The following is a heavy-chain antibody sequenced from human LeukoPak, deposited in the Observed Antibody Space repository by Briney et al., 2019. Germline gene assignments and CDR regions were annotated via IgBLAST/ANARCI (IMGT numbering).Heavy chain of an antibody. CDR1: GFTLSTYT. CDR2: ISSTSTTK. J-gene: IGHJ5*02. CDR3: ARDRSLVDGDYGVWFDA. D-gene: IGHD4-17*01. V-gene: IGHV3-48*04. Sequence: GGSLGLSCTASGFTLSTYTMNWVRQAPGKGLEWVSYISSTSTTKYYADSVKGRFTISRDNSKNSLDLQMNRLTAEDTAVYYCARDRSLVDGDYGVWFDAWGQGSLVTVSS.